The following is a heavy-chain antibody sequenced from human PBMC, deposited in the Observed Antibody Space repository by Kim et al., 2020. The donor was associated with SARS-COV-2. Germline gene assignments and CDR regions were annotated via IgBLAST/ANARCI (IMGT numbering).Heavy chain of an antibody. Sequence: GESLKISCKGSGYSFTSYWIGWVRQMPGKGLEWMGIIYPGDSDTRYSPSFQGQVTISADKSISTAYLQWSSLKASDTAMYYCARGGDGYNKNYYYYGMDVWGQGTTVTVSS. CDR1: GYSFTSYW. CDR2: IYPGDSDT. CDR3: ARGGDGYNKNYYYYGMDV. D-gene: IGHD3-16*01. V-gene: IGHV5-51*01. J-gene: IGHJ6*02.